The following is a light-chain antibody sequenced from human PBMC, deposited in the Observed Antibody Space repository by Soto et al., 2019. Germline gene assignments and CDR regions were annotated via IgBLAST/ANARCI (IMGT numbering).Light chain of an antibody. CDR1: QTISSW. V-gene: IGKV1-5*03. Sequence: DIQMSQSPCTLSAPLVHGVTITCLASQTISSWLAWYQQKPGKAPKLLIYKASTLKSGVPSRLSGSGSGTEFTLTISSLQPDYFATYYCEHYNSYSEAFGQGTKVDIK. CDR2: KAS. CDR3: EHYNSYSEA. J-gene: IGKJ1*01.